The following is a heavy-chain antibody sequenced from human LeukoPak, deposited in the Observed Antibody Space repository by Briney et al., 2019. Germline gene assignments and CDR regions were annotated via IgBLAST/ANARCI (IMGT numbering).Heavy chain of an antibody. CDR2: ISAYNGNT. CDR1: GYTFTGYY. CDR3: ARDWSGADY. V-gene: IGHV1-18*04. D-gene: IGHD3-3*01. Sequence: GASVTVSCKASGYTFTGYYMHWVRQAPGQGLEWMGWISAYNGNTNYAQKLQGRVTMTTDTSTSTAYMELRSLRSDDTAVYYCARDWSGADYWGQGTLVTVSS. J-gene: IGHJ4*02.